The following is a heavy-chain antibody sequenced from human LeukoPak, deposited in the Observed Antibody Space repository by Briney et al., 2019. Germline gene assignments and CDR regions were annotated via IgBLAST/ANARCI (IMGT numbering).Heavy chain of an antibody. CDR2: IYDSGNE. V-gene: IGHV4-39*01. Sequence: PSETLSLTCTASGGSISTSAFYWGWIRQPPGMGLEWIGSIYDSGNEFYNPSLKSRVTISADTSKNQFSLKLISVTAADTAMYYCARQISDYYYYYIDVWGEGITVTLYS. CDR1: GGSISTSAFY. D-gene: IGHD2/OR15-2a*01. J-gene: IGHJ6*03. CDR3: ARQISDYYYYYIDV.